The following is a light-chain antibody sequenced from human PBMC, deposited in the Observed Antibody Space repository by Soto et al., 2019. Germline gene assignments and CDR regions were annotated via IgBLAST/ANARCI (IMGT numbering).Light chain of an antibody. CDR3: AAWDDRLNGYV. CDR2: SND. Sequence: QSVLTQPPSASGTPGQRVTISCSGSSSNIGRNTVNWYQQFPGTAPKLLIYSNDQWPSGVPDRFSGSKSGTSASLAISGLQSEDEADYCCAAWDDRLNGYVFGTGTKLTVL. CDR1: SSNIGRNT. J-gene: IGLJ1*01. V-gene: IGLV1-44*01.